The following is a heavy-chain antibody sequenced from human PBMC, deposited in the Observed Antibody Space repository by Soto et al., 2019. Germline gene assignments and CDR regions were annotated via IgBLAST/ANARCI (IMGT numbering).Heavy chain of an antibody. CDR2: IYYRGTT. D-gene: IGHD5-12*01. CDR1: GGSISSGGYY. J-gene: IGHJ3*02. Sequence: QVQLQESGPGLVKPSQTLSLTCTVSGGSISSGGYYWSWIRQNPGKGLEWIGYIYYRGTTNYNPSHKRRLTISVDTSKNQFARKLNSMTAADTAVYYWARDEPATDALDSWGQGTMVTDSA. CDR3: ARDEPATDALDS. V-gene: IGHV4-31*03.